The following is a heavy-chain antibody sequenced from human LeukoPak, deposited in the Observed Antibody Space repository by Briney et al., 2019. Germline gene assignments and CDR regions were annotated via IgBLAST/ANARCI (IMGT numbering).Heavy chain of an antibody. CDR1: GGTFSSYA. D-gene: IGHD6-13*01. CDR2: IIPIFGTA. Sequence: SVKVSCKASGGTFSSYAISWVRQAPGQGLEWMGGIIPIFGTANYAQKFQGRVTITTDESTSTAYMELSSLRSEDTAVYYCASTAETLSIAAAGTDYYYYYMDVWGKGTTVTVSS. V-gene: IGHV1-69*05. J-gene: IGHJ6*03. CDR3: ASTAETLSIAAAGTDYYYYYMDV.